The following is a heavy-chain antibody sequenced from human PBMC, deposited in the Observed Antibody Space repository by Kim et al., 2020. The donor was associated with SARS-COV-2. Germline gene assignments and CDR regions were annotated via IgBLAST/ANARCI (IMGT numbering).Heavy chain of an antibody. CDR3: ARAGYSYAAPDDY. Sequence: SETLSLTCTVSGGSISSGGYYWSWIRQHPGKGLEWIGYIYYSGSTYYNPSLKSRVTISVDTSKNQFSLKLSSVTAADTAVYYCARAGYSYAAPDDYWGQGTLVTVPS. V-gene: IGHV4-31*03. J-gene: IGHJ4*02. CDR1: GGSISSGGYY. D-gene: IGHD5-18*01. CDR2: IYYSGST.